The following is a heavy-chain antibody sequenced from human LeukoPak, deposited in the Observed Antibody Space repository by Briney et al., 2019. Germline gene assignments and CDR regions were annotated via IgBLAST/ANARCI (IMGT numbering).Heavy chain of an antibody. D-gene: IGHD3-16*01. CDR2: IHYSGSS. Sequence: PSQSLSLAYTVAGVSVNNYYRGCVRQPPRKWLEWVGYIHYSGSSNNIHSLKSRVTMLVDTSKNQISLKLTSVTAADAAVYYCARWGGPQVNAFESWGQGTVVTVSS. CDR1: GVSVNNYY. CDR3: ARWGGPQVNAFES. J-gene: IGHJ3*02. V-gene: IGHV4-59*02.